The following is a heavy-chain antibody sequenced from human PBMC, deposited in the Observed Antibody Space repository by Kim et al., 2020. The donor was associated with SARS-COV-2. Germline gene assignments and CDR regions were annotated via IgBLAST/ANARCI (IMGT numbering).Heavy chain of an antibody. D-gene: IGHD6-13*01. CDR2: INHSGST. V-gene: IGHV4-34*01. CDR3: ARPRRGQQLSHFDY. CDR1: GGSFSGYY. J-gene: IGHJ4*02. Sequence: SETLSLTCAVYGGSFSGYYWSWIRQPPGKGLEWIGEINHSGSTNYNPSLKSRVTISVDTSKNQFSLKLSSVTAADTAVYYCARPRRGQQLSHFDYWGQGTLVTVSS.